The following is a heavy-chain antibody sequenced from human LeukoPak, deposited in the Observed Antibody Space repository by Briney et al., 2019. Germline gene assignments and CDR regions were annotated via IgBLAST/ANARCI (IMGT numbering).Heavy chain of an antibody. CDR2: IIPIFGTA. CDR1: GGTFSSYA. V-gene: IGHV1-69*05. Sequence: SVKVSCKASGGTFSSYAISWVRQAPGQGLEWMGGIIPIFGTANYAQKFQGRVTVTTDTSTSTAYMELRSLRSDDTAVYYCAKDYNYFIDYWGLGTLVTVSS. CDR3: AKDYNYFIDY. D-gene: IGHD2/OR15-2a*01. J-gene: IGHJ4*02.